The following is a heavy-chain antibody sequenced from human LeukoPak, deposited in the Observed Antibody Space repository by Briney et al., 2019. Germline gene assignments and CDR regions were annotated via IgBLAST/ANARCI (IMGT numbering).Heavy chain of an antibody. CDR1: GYTFTSYG. Sequence: GASVKVSCKASGYTFTSYGISWVRQAPGQGLEWLGWISAYNGDTNYAQKLQGRVTMTTDTSTSTAYMELRSLRSDDTAVYYCARDLDTVTTAYWGQGTLVTVSS. V-gene: IGHV1-18*01. J-gene: IGHJ4*02. CDR2: ISAYNGDT. CDR3: ARDLDTVTTAY. D-gene: IGHD4-17*01.